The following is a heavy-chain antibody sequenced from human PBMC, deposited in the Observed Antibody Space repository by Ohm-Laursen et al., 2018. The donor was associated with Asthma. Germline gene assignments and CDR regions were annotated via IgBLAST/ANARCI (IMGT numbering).Heavy chain of an antibody. Sequence: SLRLSCSASGFTFRSYAMHWVRQAPGKGLEWVAVGGSYYDGGLKYYADSVNGRFTVSRDDSKNTLYLQMNSLRAEDTAVYYCARDPSFGVVTPYYFDYWGQGTLVTVSS. J-gene: IGHJ4*02. V-gene: IGHV3-30-3*01. D-gene: IGHD3-3*01. CDR2: GGSYYDGGLK. CDR3: ARDPSFGVVTPYYFDY. CDR1: GFTFRSYA.